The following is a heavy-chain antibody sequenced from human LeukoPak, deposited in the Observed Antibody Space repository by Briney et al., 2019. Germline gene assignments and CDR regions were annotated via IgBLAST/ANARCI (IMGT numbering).Heavy chain of an antibody. J-gene: IGHJ5*02. D-gene: IGHD3-10*01. Sequence: SETLSLTCTVSGGSISSYYWSWIRQPPGKGLEWIGYIYYSGSTNYNPSLKSRVTISVDTSKNQFSLKLSSVTAADTAVYYCASAGFTMVRGVIGWFDPWGQGTLVTVSS. V-gene: IGHV4-59*01. CDR3: ASAGFTMVRGVIGWFDP. CDR2: IYYSGST. CDR1: GGSISSYY.